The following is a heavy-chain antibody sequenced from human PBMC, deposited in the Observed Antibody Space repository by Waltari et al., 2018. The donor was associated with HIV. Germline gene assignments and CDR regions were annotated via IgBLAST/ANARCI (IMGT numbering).Heavy chain of an antibody. CDR1: GGSISSSNYY. Sequence: QLQLQESGPGLVKPSETLSLTCSVSGGSISSSNYYWGWLRQPPGEGLEWIGTIYHSGSTYYNPALKSRVTMSVDTSKNQFSLKLNSVTAADAAVYYCARQPIPGIAVAGTYYYYGMDVWGQGTTVTVS. D-gene: IGHD6-19*01. CDR3: ARQPIPGIAVAGTYYYYGMDV. J-gene: IGHJ6*02. V-gene: IGHV4-39*01. CDR2: IYHSGST.